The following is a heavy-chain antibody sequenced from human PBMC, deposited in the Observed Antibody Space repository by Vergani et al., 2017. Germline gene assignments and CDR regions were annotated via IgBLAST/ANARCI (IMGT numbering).Heavy chain of an antibody. V-gene: IGHV3-23*01. Sequence: EVQLLESGGGLVQPGGSLRLSCAASGFTFSNYAMSWVRQAPGKGLERVSAISGSGGNTYYTDSVKGRFTISRDNSEDTLYLQMNSLRAEDTALYYCARAYSRNWSPLDYWGQGTLVTVSS. CDR2: ISGSGGNT. CDR3: ARAYSRNWSPLDY. CDR1: GFTFSNYA. D-gene: IGHD6-13*01. J-gene: IGHJ4*02.